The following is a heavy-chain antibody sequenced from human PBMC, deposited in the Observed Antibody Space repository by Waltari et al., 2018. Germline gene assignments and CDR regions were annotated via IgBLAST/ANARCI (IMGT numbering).Heavy chain of an antibody. CDR1: GGSIISNY. D-gene: IGHD6-13*01. CDR2: IYYSGNT. CDR3: ARGEGIAALIAFDI. J-gene: IGHJ3*02. Sequence: QVQLQESGPGLVKPSETLSLTCIVSGGSIISNYWGWIRQPPGKGLEWIAYIYYSGNTNYNPSLKSRVTMSVDTSKNQFSLKLSSVTAADTAVYYCARGEGIAALIAFDIWGQGTMVTVSS. V-gene: IGHV4-59*12.